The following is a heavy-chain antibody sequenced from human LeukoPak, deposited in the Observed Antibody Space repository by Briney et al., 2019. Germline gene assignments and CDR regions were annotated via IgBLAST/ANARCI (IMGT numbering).Heavy chain of an antibody. D-gene: IGHD3-10*01. V-gene: IGHV3-21*01. CDR2: ISSSSSYI. J-gene: IGHJ6*02. Sequence: SGGSLRLPCAASGFTFSTYSMNWVRQAPGKGLEWVSSISSSSSYIYYADSVKGRFTISRDNAKNSLYLQMNSLRAEDTAVYSCARDIWFGEFPTLYGLDVWGQGTTVTVSS. CDR3: ARDIWFGEFPTLYGLDV. CDR1: GFTFSTYS.